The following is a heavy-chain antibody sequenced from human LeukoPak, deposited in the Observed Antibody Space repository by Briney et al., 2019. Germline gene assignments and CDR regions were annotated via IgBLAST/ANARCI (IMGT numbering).Heavy chain of an antibody. CDR1: GFTFSSYA. Sequence: GGSLRLSCAASGFTFSSYAMNWVRQAPGKGLEWVSAISGSGGSTYYADSVKGRFTISRDNPKNTLYLQMNSLRAEDTAVYYCAKVAYYYDSSGYLPSLFDYWGQGTLVTVSS. J-gene: IGHJ4*02. V-gene: IGHV3-23*01. CDR2: ISGSGGST. D-gene: IGHD3-22*01. CDR3: AKVAYYYDSSGYLPSLFDY.